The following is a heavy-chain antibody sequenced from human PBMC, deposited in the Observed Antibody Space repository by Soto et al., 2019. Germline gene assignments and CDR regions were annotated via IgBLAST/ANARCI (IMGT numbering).Heavy chain of an antibody. CDR3: ARDRGTYYDFWSGYTQVYYFDH. J-gene: IGHJ4*02. V-gene: IGHV1-18*04. CDR1: GYTFTSYG. CDR2: ISTYNGNT. Sequence: ASVKVSCKASGYTFTSYGISWVRQAPGQGLEWMGWISTYNGNTNYAQKFQGRVTMTTDTSTSTAYMELRSLRSDDTALYYCARDRGTYYDFWSGYTQVYYFDHWGQGTQVTVSS. D-gene: IGHD3-3*01.